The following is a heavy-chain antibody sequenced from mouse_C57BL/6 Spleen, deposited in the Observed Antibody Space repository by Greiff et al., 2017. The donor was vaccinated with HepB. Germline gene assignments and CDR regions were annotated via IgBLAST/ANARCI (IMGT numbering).Heavy chain of an antibody. CDR3: VREDYDAAY. J-gene: IGHJ3*01. V-gene: IGHV10-1*01. CDR1: GFSFNTYA. D-gene: IGHD2-4*01. Sequence: EVQRVESGGGLVQPKGSLKLSCAASGFSFNTYAMNWVRQAPGKGLEWVARIRSKSNNYATYYADSVKDRFTISRDDSESMLYLQMNNLKTEDTAMYYCVREDYDAAYWGQGTLVTVSA. CDR2: IRSKSNNYAT.